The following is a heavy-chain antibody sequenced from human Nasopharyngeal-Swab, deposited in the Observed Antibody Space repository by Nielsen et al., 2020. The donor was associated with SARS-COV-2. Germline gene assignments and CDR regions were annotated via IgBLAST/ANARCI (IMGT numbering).Heavy chain of an antibody. CDR1: GDSVSSNSAA. J-gene: IGHJ4*02. CDR3: ARVVTDLYHFDY. CDR2: TYYRSKWSN. Sequence: LRLSCAISGDSVSSNSAAWNWIRQSPSRGLEWLGRTYYRSKWSNDYAVSVKSRITINPDTSKNQFSLQLNSVTPEDTAVYYCARVVTDLYHFDYWGQGTLVTVSS. V-gene: IGHV6-1*01. D-gene: IGHD2-8*01.